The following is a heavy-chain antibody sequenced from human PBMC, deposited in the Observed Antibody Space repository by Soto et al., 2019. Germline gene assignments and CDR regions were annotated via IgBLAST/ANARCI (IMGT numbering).Heavy chain of an antibody. CDR3: ARDLGSGYDQGDY. CDR1: GDTFTNHV. J-gene: IGHJ4*02. V-gene: IGHV1-69*12. CDR2: IISLFGTP. Sequence: QVQLVQSGGEVKKPGSSVKVSCKASGDTFTNHVFNWVRQAPGQGLEWMGGIISLFGTPHYAQRFQGRVTITADESRATSYMQLSSLRSEDTAVYYCARDLGSGYDQGDYWGQGTLVTVSS. D-gene: IGHD5-12*01.